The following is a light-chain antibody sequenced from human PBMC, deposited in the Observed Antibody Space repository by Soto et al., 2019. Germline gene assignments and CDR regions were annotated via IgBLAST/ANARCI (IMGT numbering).Light chain of an antibody. CDR3: QQYGSSPLIS. J-gene: IGKJ5*01. CDR1: QTVSITY. V-gene: IGKV3-20*01. CDR2: GAS. Sequence: LLTQAPCTLSLSTGGIATLSCRVIQTVSITYLTWYQQKPGQAPRLLIFGASKRATGIPDRFSGSGSGRDFTLTISGLEPEDFAVYYCQQYGSSPLISFGQGTRLEIK.